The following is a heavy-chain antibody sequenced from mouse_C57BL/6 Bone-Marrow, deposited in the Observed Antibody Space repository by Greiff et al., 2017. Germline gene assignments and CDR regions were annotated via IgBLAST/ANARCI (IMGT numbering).Heavy chain of an antibody. CDR3: VYDYDLAWFAY. Sequence: EVQGVESGGGLVKPGGSLKLSCAASGFTFSDYGMHWVRQAPEKGLEWVAYISSGGSTIYYADTVKGRFTISRDTAKHTLFMQMTCLRAEGTAMYFCVYDYDLAWFAYGGRGTLVTFSA. CDR2: ISSGGSTI. J-gene: IGHJ3*01. V-gene: IGHV5-17*01. CDR1: GFTFSDYG. D-gene: IGHD2-4*01.